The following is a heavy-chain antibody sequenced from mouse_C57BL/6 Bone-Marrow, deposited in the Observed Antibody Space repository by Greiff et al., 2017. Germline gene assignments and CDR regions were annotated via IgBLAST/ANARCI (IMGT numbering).Heavy chain of an antibody. V-gene: IGHV1-69*01. CDR2: IDPSDSYT. CDR1: GYTFTSYW. D-gene: IGHD2-2*01. Sequence: VQLQQPGAELVMPGASVKLSCKASGYTFTSYWMHWVKQRPGQGLEWIGEIDPSDSYTNYNQKFKGKSTLTVDKSSSTAYMQLSSLTSEDSAVYYCAREDGYVPFAYWGQGTLVTVSA. J-gene: IGHJ3*01. CDR3: AREDGYVPFAY.